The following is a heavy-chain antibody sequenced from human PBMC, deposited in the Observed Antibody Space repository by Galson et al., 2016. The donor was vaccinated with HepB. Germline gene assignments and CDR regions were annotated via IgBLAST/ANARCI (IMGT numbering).Heavy chain of an antibody. D-gene: IGHD3-3*01. CDR2: IKQDGSEK. Sequence: SLRLSCAASGFTFSSYWMSWVRQAPGKGLEWVANIKQDGSEKYYVDSVKGRFTISRDNAKNSLYLQMNSLRAEDTAVYYCAGNLNYDFWDRHRDAFDIWGQGTMVTVSS. CDR3: AGNLNYDFWDRHRDAFDI. V-gene: IGHV3-7*01. J-gene: IGHJ3*02. CDR1: GFTFSSYW.